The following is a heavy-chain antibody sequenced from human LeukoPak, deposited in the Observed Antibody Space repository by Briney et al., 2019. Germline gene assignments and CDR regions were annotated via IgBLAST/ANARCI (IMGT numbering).Heavy chain of an antibody. J-gene: IGHJ4*02. CDR3: ARDVGWLQLQGPYFDY. CDR1: GFTVSSNY. D-gene: IGHD5-24*01. CDR2: IYSGGST. V-gene: IGHV3-66*01. Sequence: GGSLRLSCAASGFTVSSNYMSWVRQAPGKGLEWVSVIYSGGSTYYADSVKGRFTISRDNSKNTLYLQMNSLRAEDTAVYYCARDVGWLQLQGPYFDYWGQGTLVTVSS.